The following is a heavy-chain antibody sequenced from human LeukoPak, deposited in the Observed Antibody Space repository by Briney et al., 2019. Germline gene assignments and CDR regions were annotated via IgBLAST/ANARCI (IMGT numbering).Heavy chain of an antibody. V-gene: IGHV4-34*01. Sequence: SETLSLTCAVYGGSFSGYYWSWIRQPPGKGLEWIGEINHSGSTNYNPSLKSRVTTSVDTSKNQFSLKLSSVTAADTAVYYCARYSSGWYYFDYWGQGTLVTVSS. CDR2: INHSGST. D-gene: IGHD6-19*01. J-gene: IGHJ4*02. CDR1: GGSFSGYY. CDR3: ARYSSGWYYFDY.